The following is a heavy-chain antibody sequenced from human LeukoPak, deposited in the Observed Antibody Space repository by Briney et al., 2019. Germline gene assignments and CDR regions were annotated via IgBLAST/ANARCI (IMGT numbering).Heavy chain of an antibody. CDR1: GFSFSSYW. J-gene: IGHJ4*02. V-gene: IGHV3-74*01. Sequence: PGGSLRLSCAASGFSFSSYWMHWVRHTPGKGLVWLSRINTDGRSTSYADSVKGRFTISRDNAKNTLYLQMNSLRAEDTAVYYCASTGIAAAGTGYFDYWGQGTLVTVSS. CDR3: ASTGIAAAGTGYFDY. D-gene: IGHD6-13*01. CDR2: INTDGRST.